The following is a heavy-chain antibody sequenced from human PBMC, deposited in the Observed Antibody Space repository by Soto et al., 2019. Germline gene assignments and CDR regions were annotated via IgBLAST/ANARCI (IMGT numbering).Heavy chain of an antibody. D-gene: IGHD3-3*01. J-gene: IGHJ4*02. CDR2: ISAYNGNT. CDR3: ARDSGVPYYFDY. Sequence: GASVKVSCKASGYIFASYAISWVRQAPGQGLEWMGWISAYNGNTNYAQKLQGRVTMTTDTSTSTACMELRSLRSDDTAVYYCARDSGVPYYFDYWGQGTLVTVSS. CDR1: GYIFASYA. V-gene: IGHV1-18*01.